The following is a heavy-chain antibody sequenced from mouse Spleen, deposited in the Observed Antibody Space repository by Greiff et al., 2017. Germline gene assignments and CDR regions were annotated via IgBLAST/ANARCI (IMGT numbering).Heavy chain of an antibody. CDR1: GFSLSTSGMG. D-gene: IGHD1-1*01. CDR2: IYWDDDK. V-gene: IGHV8-12*01. CDR3: ARSAFPYYGSSFGGYFDV. J-gene: IGHJ1*03. Sequence: QVTLKESGPGILQSSQTLSLTCSFSGFSLSTSGMGVSWIRQPSGKGLEWLAHIYWDDDKRYNPSLKSRLTISKDTSRNQVFLKITSVDTADTATYYCARSAFPYYGSSFGGYFDVWGTGTTVTVSS.